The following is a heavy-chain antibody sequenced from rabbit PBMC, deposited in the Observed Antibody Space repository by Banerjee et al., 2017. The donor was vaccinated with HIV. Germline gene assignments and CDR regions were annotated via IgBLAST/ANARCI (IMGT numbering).Heavy chain of an antibody. Sequence: QSLEESGGDLVKPGASLTLTCTASGFSFSNYYYICWVRQAPGKGLEWIACIYVDSVANTYYANWAKGRFSISKTSSTTVTLQMTSLTAADTASYFCARGAPATLWGPGTLVTVS. CDR3: ARGAPATL. CDR1: GFSFSNYYY. D-gene: IGHD6-1*01. CDR2: IYVDSVANT. V-gene: IGHV1S40*01. J-gene: IGHJ6*01.